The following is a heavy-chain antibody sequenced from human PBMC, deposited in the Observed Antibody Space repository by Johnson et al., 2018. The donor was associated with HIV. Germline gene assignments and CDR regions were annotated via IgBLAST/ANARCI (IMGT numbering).Heavy chain of an antibody. CDR1: GFSVSASY. CDR2: IYRGGAT. J-gene: IGHJ3*01. CDR3: ARDKDYGGNHDTFDL. Sequence: VQLVESGGGLVQPGGSLRLSCAASGFSVSASYMSWLRQAPGKALEWVSVIYRGGATYYAASVQGRFTISRDNSKNTLYLQMESLRADDTALYYCARDKDYGGNHDTFDLWGQGTMVTVSS. D-gene: IGHD4-23*01. V-gene: IGHV3-66*01.